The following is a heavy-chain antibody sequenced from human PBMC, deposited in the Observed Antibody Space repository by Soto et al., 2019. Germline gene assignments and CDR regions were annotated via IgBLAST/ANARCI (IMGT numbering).Heavy chain of an antibody. CDR3: ARDGSSTSCPSPGY. V-gene: IGHV1-69*08. CDR2: IIPILGIA. J-gene: IGHJ4*02. CDR1: GGTFSSYT. Sequence: QVQLVQSGAEVKKPGSSVKVSCKASGGTFSSYTISWVRQAPGQGLEWMGRIIPILGIANYAQKFQGRVTVIADKSTGTPYMELSSLRSEDTAVYYCARDGSSTSCPSPGYWGQGPLVAVSS. D-gene: IGHD2-2*01.